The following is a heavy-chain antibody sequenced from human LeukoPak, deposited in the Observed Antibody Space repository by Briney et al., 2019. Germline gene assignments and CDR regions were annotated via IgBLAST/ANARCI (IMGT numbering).Heavy chain of an antibody. J-gene: IGHJ4*02. Sequence: SESLSLTCTVSGGSISSNAYYWAWIRQPPGKGLEWIGSIYSSVSTYYNPSLKSRVTISVDTSKNQFSLRLSSVTAADTALYYCAYSGSYGHLGYWGQGIPVTVAS. CDR3: AYSGSYGHLGY. D-gene: IGHD1-26*01. CDR2: IYSSVST. V-gene: IGHV4-39*01. CDR1: GGSISSNAYY.